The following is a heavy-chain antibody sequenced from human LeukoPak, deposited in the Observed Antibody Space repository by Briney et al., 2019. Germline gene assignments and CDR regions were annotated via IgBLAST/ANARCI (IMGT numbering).Heavy chain of an antibody. CDR3: ARDRSIAAPPDED. J-gene: IGHJ4*02. D-gene: IGHD6-6*01. CDR1: GGTFSSYA. CDR2: IIPIFGTA. Sequence: ASVKVSCKASGGTFSSYAISWVRQAPGQGLEWMGGIIPIFGTANYAQKFQGRVTITTDESTSTAYMELSSLRSEDTAVYYCARDRSIAAPPDEDWGQGTLVTVSS. V-gene: IGHV1-69*05.